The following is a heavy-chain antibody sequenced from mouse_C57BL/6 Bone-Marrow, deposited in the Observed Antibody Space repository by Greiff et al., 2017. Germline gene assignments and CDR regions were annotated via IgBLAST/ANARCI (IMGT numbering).Heavy chain of an antibody. CDR1: GYTFTSYW. CDR2: IDPNSGGT. Sequence: VQLQQPGAELVKPGASVKLSCKASGYTFTSYWMHWVKQRPGRGLEWIGRIDPNSGGTNYNGKFKGKATLTADKSSSTAYMQRSSLTSEYSAVYFCARVLITAVVAKDYWGRGNALTVSS. V-gene: IGHV1-62-3*01. J-gene: IGHJ2*01. CDR3: ARVLITAVVAKDY. D-gene: IGHD1-1*01.